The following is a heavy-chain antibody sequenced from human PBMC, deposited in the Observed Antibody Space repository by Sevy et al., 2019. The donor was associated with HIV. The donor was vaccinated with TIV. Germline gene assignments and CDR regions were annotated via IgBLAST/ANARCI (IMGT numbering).Heavy chain of an antibody. CDR3: AEDRWNDVGNDAFDI. CDR1: GFTFSSYA. CDR2: ISGSGGST. J-gene: IGHJ3*02. Sequence: GGSLRLSCTGSGFTFSSYAMSWVRQTPGKGLEWVSVISGSGGSTYYADSVKGRFTISRDNSKNTLHLQINSLRGEDTAVYYCAEDRWNDVGNDAFDIWGQGTMVIVSS. D-gene: IGHD1-1*01. V-gene: IGHV3-23*01.